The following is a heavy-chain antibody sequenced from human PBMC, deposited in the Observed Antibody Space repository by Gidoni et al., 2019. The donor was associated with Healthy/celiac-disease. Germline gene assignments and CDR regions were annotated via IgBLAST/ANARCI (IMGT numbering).Heavy chain of an antibody. CDR1: GGTFSSYA. Sequence: QVQLVQSGAEVKKPGSSVKVSCKASGGTFSSYAISWVRQAPGQGLEWMGGIIPIFGTANYAQKFQGRVTITADESTSTAYMELSSLRSEDTAVYYCATSAYYYDSSGYLDWFDPWGQGTLVTVSS. V-gene: IGHV1-69*01. CDR2: IIPIFGTA. J-gene: IGHJ5*02. D-gene: IGHD3-22*01. CDR3: ATSAYYYDSSGYLDWFDP.